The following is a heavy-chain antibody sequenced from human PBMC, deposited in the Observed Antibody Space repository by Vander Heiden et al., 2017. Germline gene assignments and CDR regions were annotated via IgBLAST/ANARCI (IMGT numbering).Heavy chain of an antibody. CDR2: IYDNGGT. CDR3: ARFYDFGGGHDNWFDP. D-gene: IGHD3-3*01. V-gene: IGHV3-53*01. CDR1: GFRVRNYH. J-gene: IGHJ5*02. Sequence: EVQVVESGGGLIHPGESLRLSCAVSGFRVRNYHMNWVRQAPGKGLEWVSIIYDNGGTRYADSVKGRFTISRDNSENTVSLQMNRLRVEDTAIYYCARFYDFGGGHDNWFDPWGQGTLVVVSS.